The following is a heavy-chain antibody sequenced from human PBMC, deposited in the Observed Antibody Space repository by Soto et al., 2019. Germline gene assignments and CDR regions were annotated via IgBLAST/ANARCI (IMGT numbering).Heavy chain of an antibody. Sequence: GASVKVSCKASGYTFTSYDINWVRQATGQGLEWMGWMNPNSGNTGYAQKFQGRVTMTRSTSISTAYMELSSLRSEDTAVYYCAREYYDFWSGYYMVDDWGQGTLVTVSS. J-gene: IGHJ4*02. D-gene: IGHD3-3*01. CDR2: MNPNSGNT. CDR3: AREYYDFWSGYYMVDD. CDR1: GYTFTSYD. V-gene: IGHV1-8*01.